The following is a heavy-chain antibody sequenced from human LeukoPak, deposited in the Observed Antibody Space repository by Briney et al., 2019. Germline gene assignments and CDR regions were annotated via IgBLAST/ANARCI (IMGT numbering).Heavy chain of an antibody. CDR1: GYTSSSYG. V-gene: IGHV1-18*04. CDR3: ARDVPGSIGTTARFDP. D-gene: IGHD1-1*01. Sequence: ASVKVSCESSGYTSSSYGISWMRQAPGQGPEWMGWISTYNGNTNYAQKFQGRVTMTTDTSTSTAYMELRSLRSDDTAVYYCARDVPGSIGTTARFDPWGQGTLVTVSS. J-gene: IGHJ5*02. CDR2: ISTYNGNT.